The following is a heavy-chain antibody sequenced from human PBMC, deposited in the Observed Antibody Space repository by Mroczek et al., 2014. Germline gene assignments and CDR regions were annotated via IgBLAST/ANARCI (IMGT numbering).Heavy chain of an antibody. CDR1: GFTFSSYA. J-gene: IGHJ4*02. CDR2: ISYDGSNK. CDR3: ARDLRDTLQSY. Sequence: QVQLRGVRGGGVVQPGRSLRLSCAASGFTFSSYAMHWVRQAPGKGLEWVAVISYDGSNKYYADSVKGRFTISRDNSKNTLYLQMNSLRAEDAAVYYCARDLRDTLQSYWGQGTLVTVSS. V-gene: IGHV3-30*04.